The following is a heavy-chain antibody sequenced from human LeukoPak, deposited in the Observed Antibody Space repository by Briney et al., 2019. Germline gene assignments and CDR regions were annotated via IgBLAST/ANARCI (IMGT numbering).Heavy chain of an antibody. J-gene: IGHJ4*02. D-gene: IGHD3-10*02. CDR1: GGSISAYY. CDR3: ATMFGESFDFDH. V-gene: IGHV4-4*07. Sequence: ASETLSLTCVVSGGSISAYYWNWIRQPAGKGPEWIGRLHSSGETTSNPSLMSRATMSLDTSRNHFSLNLTSVTAADTAIYYCATMFGESFDFDHWGQGTLVTVSS. CDR2: LHSSGET.